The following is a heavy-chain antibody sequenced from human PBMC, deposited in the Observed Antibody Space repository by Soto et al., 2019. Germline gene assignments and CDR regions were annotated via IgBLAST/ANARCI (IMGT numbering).Heavy chain of an antibody. CDR3: ARDLWWYLH. V-gene: IGHV3-23*01. CDR2: ISAGSKGA. J-gene: IGHJ4*02. Sequence: EVQLLESGGGLVQPGGAVRLSCAASGFTFSSHAMSWVRQAPGKGLEWISSISAGSKGAYYADSVKGRFTISRDNSNNTLYLQMNSLRAEDTAVYYCARDLWWYLHWGQGTLVTVSS. CDR1: GFTFSSHA. D-gene: IGHD2-15*01.